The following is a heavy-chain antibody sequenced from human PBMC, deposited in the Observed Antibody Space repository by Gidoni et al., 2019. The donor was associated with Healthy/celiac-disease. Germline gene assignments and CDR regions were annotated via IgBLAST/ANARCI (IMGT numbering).Heavy chain of an antibody. J-gene: IGHJ4*02. Sequence: EVQLVQSGAAVKTPGESLTISCTGSGYSFTSYWIGWVRQMPGKGREWMGIIYPGDSDTRYSPSFQGQVTISADKSISTAYLQWSSLKASDTAMYYCARRGPGATRLIYFDYWGQGTLVTVSS. V-gene: IGHV5-51*01. D-gene: IGHD1-26*01. CDR2: IYPGDSDT. CDR1: GYSFTSYW. CDR3: ARRGPGATRLIYFDY.